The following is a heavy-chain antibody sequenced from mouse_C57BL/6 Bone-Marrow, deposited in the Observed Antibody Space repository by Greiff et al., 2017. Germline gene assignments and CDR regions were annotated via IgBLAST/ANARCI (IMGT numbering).Heavy chain of an antibody. Sequence: EVQLQQSGPELVKPGASVKIPCKASGYTFTDYNMDWVKQSHGKSLEWIGDINPNNGGTIYNQKFKGKATLTVDKSSSTAYMELRSLTSEDTAVYYCARSITTVVATEGFGYYAMDYWGQGTSVTVSS. CDR1: GYTFTDYN. V-gene: IGHV1-18*01. D-gene: IGHD1-1*01. CDR3: ARSITTVVATEGFGYYAMDY. CDR2: INPNNGGT. J-gene: IGHJ4*01.